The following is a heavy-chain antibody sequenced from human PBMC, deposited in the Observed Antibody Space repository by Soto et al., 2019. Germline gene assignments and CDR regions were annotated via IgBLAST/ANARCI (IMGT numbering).Heavy chain of an antibody. CDR3: VMVDNYVTPTPQDV. Sequence: QVQLVQSGDEVKKPGASVKVSCKASGYVFVNYGIAWVRHAPGQGLEWMGWISPYTGNTHSATKVQGRLTMTTDTSSSTADMDLGSLTSDDTAVYYCVMVDNYVTPTPQDVWGQGTTVTVSS. J-gene: IGHJ6*02. V-gene: IGHV1-18*01. D-gene: IGHD3-16*01. CDR2: ISPYTGNT. CDR1: GYVFVNYG.